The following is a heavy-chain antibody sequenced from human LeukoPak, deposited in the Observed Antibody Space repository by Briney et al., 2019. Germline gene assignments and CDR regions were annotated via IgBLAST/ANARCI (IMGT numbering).Heavy chain of an antibody. J-gene: IGHJ4*02. V-gene: IGHV3-23*01. CDR1: GFTFSSYA. D-gene: IGHD3-22*01. CDR3: AKGGIYYYDSSGPDY. Sequence: PGGSLRLSCVASGFTFSSYAMSWVRQAPGKGLEWVSAISGSGGSTYYADSVKGRFTISRDNSKNTLYLQMNSLRAEDTAVYYCAKGGIYYYDSSGPDYWGQGTLVTVSS. CDR2: ISGSGGST.